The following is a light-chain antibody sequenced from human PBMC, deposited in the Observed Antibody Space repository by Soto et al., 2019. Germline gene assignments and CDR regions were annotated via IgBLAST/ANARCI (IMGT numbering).Light chain of an antibody. J-gene: IGKJ3*01. CDR3: RQALQFFT. CDR1: QSLLHSNGYNY. Sequence: DIVMTHSPLSLPVTPGEPASISCRSSQSLLHSNGYNYLDWYLQKPGQSPQLLIYLGSNRASGVSARLSGSGSGIDFTLKISRVEAGDLGAYYWRQALQFFTFGPGNTVDIK. CDR2: LGS. V-gene: IGKV2-28*01.